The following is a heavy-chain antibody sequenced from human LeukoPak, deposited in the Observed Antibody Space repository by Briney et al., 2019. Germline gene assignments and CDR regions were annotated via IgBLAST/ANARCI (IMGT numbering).Heavy chain of an antibody. V-gene: IGHV4-4*07. CDR3: ARDYLGAGTVGATSGY. Sequence: SETLSLTCTVSGGSISYYYWSWIRQSAGKGLEWIGRVYTSGSTNDNPSLKSRLTISVDTSKNQFSLNLSSVTAADTAVYYCARDYLGAGTVGATSGYWGQGTLVTVSS. D-gene: IGHD1-26*01. J-gene: IGHJ4*02. CDR1: GGSISYYY. CDR2: VYTSGST.